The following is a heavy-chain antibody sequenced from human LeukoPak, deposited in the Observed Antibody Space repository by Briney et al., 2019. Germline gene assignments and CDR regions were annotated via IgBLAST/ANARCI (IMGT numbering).Heavy chain of an antibody. CDR2: INHGGST. J-gene: IGHJ4*02. Sequence: SETLTLTCAVYGGSFSGDFWSWIRQSPGKGLEWIGEINHGGSTTYNPSLQSRVTMSVDTSTNQISLKMTSVTAADTAIYYCAKSNGYGLIDYWGQGTLVTVSS. CDR1: GGSFSGDF. V-gene: IGHV4-34*01. D-gene: IGHD5-12*01. CDR3: AKSNGYGLIDY.